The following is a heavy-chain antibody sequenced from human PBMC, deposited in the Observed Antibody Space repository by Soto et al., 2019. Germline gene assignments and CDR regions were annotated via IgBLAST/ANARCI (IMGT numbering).Heavy chain of an antibody. CDR2: INAGNGNT. V-gene: IGHV1-3*01. Sequence: ASVKVSCKASGYTFTSYAMHWVRQAPGQRLEWMGWINAGNGNTKYSQKFQGRVTITRDTSASTAYMELSSLRSEDAAVYYCASSTADYDGYYFDYWGQGTLVTVS. J-gene: IGHJ4*02. CDR3: ASSTADYDGYYFDY. CDR1: GYTFTSYA. D-gene: IGHD4-17*01.